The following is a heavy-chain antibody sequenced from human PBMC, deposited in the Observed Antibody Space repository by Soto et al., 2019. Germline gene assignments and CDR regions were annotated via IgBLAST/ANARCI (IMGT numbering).Heavy chain of an antibody. CDR2: IYYSGST. CDR3: ARARGYSYGRSNWFDP. CDR1: GGSFSGYY. Sequence: SETLSLTCAVYGGSFSGYYWSWIRQPPGKGLEWIGYIYYSGSTNYNPSLKNRVTISVDTSKNQFSLKLSSVTAADTAVYYCARARGYSYGRSNWFDPWGQGTLVTVSS. J-gene: IGHJ5*02. D-gene: IGHD5-18*01. V-gene: IGHV4-59*01.